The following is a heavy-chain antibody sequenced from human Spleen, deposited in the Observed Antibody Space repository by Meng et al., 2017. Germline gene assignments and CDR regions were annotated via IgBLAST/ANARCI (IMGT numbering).Heavy chain of an antibody. CDR1: GGSFRGYY. J-gene: IGHJ4*02. CDR3: ARGPTTMAHDFDY. D-gene: IGHD4-11*01. CDR2: INHSGIT. V-gene: IGHV4-34*01. Sequence: QVECTPWGGGLLKPSETPSLPCAVYGGSFRGYYWNWIRQPPGKGLEWIGDINHSGITNYNPSLKSRVTISVDTSKNQFFLKLSSVTAADTAVYYCARGPTTMAHDFDYWGQGTLVTVSS.